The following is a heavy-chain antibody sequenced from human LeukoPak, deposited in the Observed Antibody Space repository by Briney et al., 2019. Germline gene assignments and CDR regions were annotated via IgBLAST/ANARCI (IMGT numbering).Heavy chain of an antibody. CDR2: INSRGST. V-gene: IGHV4-61*02. D-gene: IGHD6-25*01. J-gene: IGHJ5*02. CDR3: ARYRLGWFDP. Sequence: SETLSLTCTASAGSISSSDYVWSWLRQPAGKGLEWIGRINSRGSTNYNPSLKSRVTLSVDTSKDQFSLKLTSVTVADTAVYYCARYRLGWFDPWGQGTLVTVSS. CDR1: AGSISSSDYV.